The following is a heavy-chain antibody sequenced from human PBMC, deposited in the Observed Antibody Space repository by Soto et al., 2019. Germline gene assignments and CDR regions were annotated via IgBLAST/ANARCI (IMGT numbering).Heavy chain of an antibody. V-gene: IGHV3-73*01. J-gene: IGHJ4*02. D-gene: IGHD2-2*01. CDR2: IRSKANSYAT. CDR1: GLSFSDST. Sequence: GGSLRLSCAASGLSFSDSTVNWVRQGSGKGLEWVGRIRSKANSYATAFIASVKGRFTISRDDSKNMVYLQMNSLTTEDTAVYYCSRGHQLDDWGQGTLVTVSS. CDR3: SRGHQLDD.